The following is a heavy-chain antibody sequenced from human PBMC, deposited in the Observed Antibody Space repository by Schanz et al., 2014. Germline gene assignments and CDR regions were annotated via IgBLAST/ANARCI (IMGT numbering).Heavy chain of an antibody. CDR2: ISYGTSYI. J-gene: IGHJ4*02. CDR3: ANNWNLDY. CDR1: TSIFNHAW. D-gene: IGHD1-20*01. Sequence: EVQLVESGGGLVKPGGSLRLSCAASTSIFNHAWMSWVRQAPGKGLEWVSSISYGTSYIYYAESVKGRFTISRDNAKNSLYLQMNGLRAEDTAVYYCANNWNLDYWGQGTLVTVSS. V-gene: IGHV3-21*01.